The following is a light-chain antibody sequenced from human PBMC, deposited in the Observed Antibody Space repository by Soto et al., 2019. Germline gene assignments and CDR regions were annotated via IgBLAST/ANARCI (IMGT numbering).Light chain of an antibody. CDR1: SSDVGVYNY. CDR3: SSYTSSSTLV. CDR2: EVS. J-gene: IGLJ3*02. V-gene: IGLV2-14*01. Sequence: QSALTQPASVSGSPGQSITISCTGTSSDVGVYNYVSWYQQHPGKAPKLMIYEVSNRPSGVSNRFSGSKSGNTASLTISRLQAEDEADYYCSSYTSSSTLVFGGGTQLTVL.